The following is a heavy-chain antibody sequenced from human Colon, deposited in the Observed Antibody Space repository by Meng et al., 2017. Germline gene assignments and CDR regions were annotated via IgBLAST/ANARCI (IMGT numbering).Heavy chain of an antibody. CDR3: AREDGSIGFTPAGQ. CDR1: GGSISSTNW. J-gene: IGHJ1*01. Sequence: VPLQESGPGLGRHSGTLSLTCAVSGGSISSTNWWSWIRQPPGKGLEWIGEISQSGSSNYNPSLKSRVTMSLDKFKNHFFLNLSSVSAADTAVYYCAREDGSIGFTPAGQWGQGTLVTVSS. CDR2: ISQSGSS. D-gene: IGHD1-26*01. V-gene: IGHV4-4*02.